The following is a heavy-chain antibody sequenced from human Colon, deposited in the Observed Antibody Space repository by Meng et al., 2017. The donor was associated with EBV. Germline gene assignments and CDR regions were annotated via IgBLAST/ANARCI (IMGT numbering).Heavy chain of an antibody. CDR3: ARDMYSNAWYDY. CDR2: MWFDGSNV. CDR1: GFNFSIYN. V-gene: IGHV3-33*01. D-gene: IGHD4-11*01. J-gene: IGHJ4*02. Sequence: QVQLVESGGGLVQPGRALRLSCVASGFNFSIYNIHWVRQAPGKGLEWVAVMWFDGSNVYYADSVKGRFTTSRDNSKNTVYLQMNSLRAEDTAVYYCARDMYSNAWYDYWGQGTLVTVSS.